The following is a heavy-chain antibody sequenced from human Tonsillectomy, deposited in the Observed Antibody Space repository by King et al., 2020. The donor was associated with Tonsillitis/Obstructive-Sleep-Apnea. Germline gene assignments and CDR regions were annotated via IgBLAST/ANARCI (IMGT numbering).Heavy chain of an antibody. Sequence: VQLQQWGAGLLMPSETLSLTCAVYGGSFSGYYWSWIRQPPGKGLEWIGEINHSGSTTYNPSLKSRVTMSVDTSKNQFSLKLTSVTAADTAVYYCARGPKGYYYYYMDVWDKGTTVTVSS. CDR1: GGSFSGYY. CDR3: ARGPKGYYYYYMDV. V-gene: IGHV4-34*01. CDR2: INHSGST. J-gene: IGHJ6*03.